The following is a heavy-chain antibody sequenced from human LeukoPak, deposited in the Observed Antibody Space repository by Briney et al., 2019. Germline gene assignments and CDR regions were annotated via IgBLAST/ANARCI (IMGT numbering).Heavy chain of an antibody. CDR2: IRSKAYGGTT. CDR1: GFTSGDYA. J-gene: IGHJ3*02. CDR3: TRVGSFLGRSDAFDI. D-gene: IGHD6-13*01. V-gene: IGHV3-49*04. Sequence: GGSLRLSCTASGFTSGDYAMSWVRQAPGKGLEWVGFIRSKAYGGTTEYAASVKGRFTISRDDSKSIAYLQMNSLKTEDTAVYYCTRVGSFLGRSDAFDIWGQGTMVTVSS.